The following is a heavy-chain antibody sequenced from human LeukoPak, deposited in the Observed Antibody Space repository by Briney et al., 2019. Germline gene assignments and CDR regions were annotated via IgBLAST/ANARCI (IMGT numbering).Heavy chain of an antibody. J-gene: IGHJ4*02. V-gene: IGHV4-61*01. D-gene: IGHD1-1*01. CDR3: ARGEYSGSD. Sequence: SETLSLTCTVSGGSVSSGSYYWSWIRQPPGKGLEWIGYIYYSGSTNYNPSLKSRVTISVDTSKNQFSLKLSSVTAADTAVYYCARGEYSGSDWGQGTLVTVSS. CDR1: GGSVSSGSYY. CDR2: IYYSGST.